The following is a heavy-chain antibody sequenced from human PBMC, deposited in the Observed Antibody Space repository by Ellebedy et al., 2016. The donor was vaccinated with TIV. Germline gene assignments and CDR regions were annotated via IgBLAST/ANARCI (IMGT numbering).Heavy chain of an antibody. Sequence: SETLSLTXTVSGGSVSSGSYYWGWIRQPPGKGLEWIASIYYSGTTYYNPSLKSRVTMFVDTSKNQFSLKLSSVTAADTAVYYCARLLYDRSGYYYFDYWGQGTLVTVSS. CDR1: GGSVSSGSYY. D-gene: IGHD3-22*01. J-gene: IGHJ4*02. V-gene: IGHV4-39*01. CDR2: IYYSGTT. CDR3: ARLLYDRSGYYYFDY.